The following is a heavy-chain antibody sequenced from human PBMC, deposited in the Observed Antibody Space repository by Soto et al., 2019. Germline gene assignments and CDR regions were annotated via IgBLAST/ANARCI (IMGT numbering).Heavy chain of an antibody. CDR2: IRYDGSNE. V-gene: IGHV3-33*03. D-gene: IGHD6-19*01. Sequence: GGSLRLSCAASGFTFSTQGMHWVRQGPGKGLEWVAVIRYDGSNEYYADSVKGRFTISRDNFKSTLYLQMNSLRAEDTAVYFCAKTTDGWFSAFEIWGQGTVVTVSS. CDR3: AKTTDGWFSAFEI. J-gene: IGHJ3*02. CDR1: GFTFSTQG.